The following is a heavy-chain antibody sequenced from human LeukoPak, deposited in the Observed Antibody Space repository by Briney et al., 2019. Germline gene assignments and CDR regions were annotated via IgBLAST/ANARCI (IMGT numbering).Heavy chain of an antibody. V-gene: IGHV1-69*05. J-gene: IGHJ4*02. D-gene: IGHD2-2*01. Sequence: ASVKVSCKASGGTFSSYAISWVRQAPGQGLEWMGGIIPIFGTANYAQKFQGRVTITTDESTSTAYMELSSLRSEDTAVYYCARGGKGCSSTSCQGNWNPPMGFDYWGQGTLVTVSS. CDR3: ARGGKGCSSTSCQGNWNPPMGFDY. CDR1: GGTFSSYA. CDR2: IIPIFGTA.